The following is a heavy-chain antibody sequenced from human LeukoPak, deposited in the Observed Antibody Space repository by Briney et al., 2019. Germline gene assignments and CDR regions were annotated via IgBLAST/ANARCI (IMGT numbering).Heavy chain of an antibody. V-gene: IGHV4-39*01. CDR3: ARHNGGGVGSYVAPGPPDYFDY. CDR2: IYFSGST. D-gene: IGHD1-26*01. J-gene: IGHJ4*02. Sequence: PSETLSLTCTVSGDITHYWGWIRQPPGKGLECIGSIYFSGSTYYNPSLRSRVTISLDTSKKQLSLKLSSVTAADTAVYYCARHNGGGVGSYVAPGPPDYFDYWGQGNLVTVST. CDR1: GDITHY.